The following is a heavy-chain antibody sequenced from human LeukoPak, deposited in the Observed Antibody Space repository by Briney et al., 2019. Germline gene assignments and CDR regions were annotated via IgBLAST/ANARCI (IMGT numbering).Heavy chain of an antibody. CDR2: ISGSGGST. CDR3: AKDTGGTYY. D-gene: IGHD3-16*01. V-gene: IGHV3-23*01. Sequence: GGSLRLSCAASGFTLSSNAMSWVRQAPGKGPEWVSGISGSGGSTYYADSVKGRSTISRDNSKNTLYLQMNSLRAEDTAVYYCAKDTGGTYYWGQGTLVTVSS. CDR1: GFTLSSNA. J-gene: IGHJ4*02.